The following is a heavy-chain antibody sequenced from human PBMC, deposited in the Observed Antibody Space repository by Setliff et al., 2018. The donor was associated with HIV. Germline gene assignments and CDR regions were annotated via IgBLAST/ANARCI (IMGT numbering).Heavy chain of an antibody. J-gene: IGHJ4*02. CDR2: IKQDGSER. D-gene: IGHD2-15*01. Sequence: PGGSLRLSCAASGFTFSSYWMSWVRQAPGKGLEWVANIKQDGSERYYVDSVKGRFTISRDNAKNSLFLQMNSLRAEDTAVYYCAKDGQGYCSGGSCYPDYWGQGTLVTVSS. CDR1: GFTFSSYW. V-gene: IGHV3-7*01. CDR3: AKDGQGYCSGGSCYPDY.